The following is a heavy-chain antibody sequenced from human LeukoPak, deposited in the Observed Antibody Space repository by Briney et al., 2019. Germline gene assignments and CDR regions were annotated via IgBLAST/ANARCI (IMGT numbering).Heavy chain of an antibody. Sequence: SETLSLTCTVSGGSISSYYWSWLRQPAGKGLEWIGRIYTSGSTNYNPSLKSRVTISVDKSKNQFSLKLSSVTAADTAVYYCARAYSSSWYLDYWGQGTLVTVSS. CDR2: IYTSGST. CDR3: ARAYSSSWYLDY. CDR1: GGSISSYY. D-gene: IGHD6-13*01. V-gene: IGHV4-4*07. J-gene: IGHJ4*02.